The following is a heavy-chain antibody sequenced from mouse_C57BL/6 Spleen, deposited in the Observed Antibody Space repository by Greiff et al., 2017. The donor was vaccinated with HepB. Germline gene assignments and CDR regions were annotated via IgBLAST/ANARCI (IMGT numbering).Heavy chain of an antibody. J-gene: IGHJ4*01. Sequence: QVQLQQPGAGLVKPGPSLKVSYRASGYTFTSYWITGVVPRPGQGLEWIGDIYPGSGSTNYNEKFKSKSTLTVDTSSSTAYMQLSSLTSEDSAVYYCARGATVVHAMDYCGQGTSATVSS. CDR3: ARGATVVHAMDY. V-gene: IGHV1-55*01. CDR2: IYPGSGST. CDR1: GYTFTSYW. D-gene: IGHD1-1*01.